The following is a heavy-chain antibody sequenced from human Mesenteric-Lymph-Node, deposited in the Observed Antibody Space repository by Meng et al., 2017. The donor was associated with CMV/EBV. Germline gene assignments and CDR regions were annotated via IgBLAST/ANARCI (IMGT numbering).Heavy chain of an antibody. D-gene: IGHD4-23*01. CDR3: ARHQRWLKSEGGFNY. CDR2: INHSGST. CDR1: GGSFSGYY. V-gene: IGHV4-34*01. J-gene: IGHJ4*02. Sequence: QVRLQQWGEGLLKPSEPLSLTCAVYGGSFSGYYWSWIRQPSGKGLEWIGEINHSGSTNYNPSLKSRVTISVDTSKNQFSLKLSSVTAADTAVYYCARHQRWLKSEGGFNYWGQGTLVTVSS.